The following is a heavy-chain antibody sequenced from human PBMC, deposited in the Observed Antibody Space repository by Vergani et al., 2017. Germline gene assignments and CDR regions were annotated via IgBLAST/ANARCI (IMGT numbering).Heavy chain of an antibody. D-gene: IGHD2-15*01. CDR1: GGSISAGYYF. V-gene: IGHV4-61*02. J-gene: IGHJ3*01. Sequence: QVQLQASGPGRLKPSQTLSLTCTMSGGSISAGYYFWSWIRQPARKGLERLGHISASGNASHSPSLKTRVSMSVDTSKNQFSLTVTSVTAADTAIYFCARRSGGYYSGGKVHPLRTAFDVWGHGTVVTVSS. CDR2: ISASGNA. CDR3: ARRSGGYYSGGKVHPLRTAFDV.